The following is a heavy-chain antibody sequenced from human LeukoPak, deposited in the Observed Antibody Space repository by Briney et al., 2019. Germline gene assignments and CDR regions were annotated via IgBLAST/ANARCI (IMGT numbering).Heavy chain of an antibody. D-gene: IGHD4-17*01. CDR3: ARESDYGDYFDY. J-gene: IGHJ4*02. CDR1: GFTFSSYA. Sequence: GALRLSCAASGFTFSSYAMSWVRQAPGKGLEWVSVIYSGGSTYYADSVKGRFTISRDNSKNTLYLQMNSLRAEDTAVYYCARESDYGDYFDYWGQGTLVTVSS. CDR2: IYSGGST. V-gene: IGHV3-53*01.